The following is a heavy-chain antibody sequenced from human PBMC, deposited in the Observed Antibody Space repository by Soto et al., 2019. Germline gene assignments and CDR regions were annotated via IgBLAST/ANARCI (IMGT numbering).Heavy chain of an antibody. CDR3: ATYRRGAGTGSSWFDS. D-gene: IGHD1-1*01. CDR1: GYTFTSYD. V-gene: IGHV1-8*01. J-gene: IGHJ5*01. Sequence: QVPLVQSGAEVKTPGASVKVSCKASGYTFTSYDINWVRQATGQGLEWMGWMNPNSGNTGYAQKFQGRITMTRDTSISTAYMELTGLRSDDTAIYYSATYRRGAGTGSSWFDSWGQGTLVTVSS. CDR2: MNPNSGNT.